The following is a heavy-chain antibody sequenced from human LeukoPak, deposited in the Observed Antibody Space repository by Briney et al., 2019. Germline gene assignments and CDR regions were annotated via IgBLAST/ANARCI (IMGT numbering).Heavy chain of an antibody. V-gene: IGHV1-69*05. D-gene: IGHD7-27*01. CDR1: GGTFSSYA. CDR2: IIPIFGTA. J-gene: IGHJ6*03. Sequence: SVKVSCKASGGTFSSYAISWVRQAPGQGLEWMGRIIPIFGTANYAQKFQGRVTITTDESTSTAYMELSSLRSEDTAVYYCATHPRNYYYYMDVWGKGTTVTVSS. CDR3: ATHPRNYYYYMDV.